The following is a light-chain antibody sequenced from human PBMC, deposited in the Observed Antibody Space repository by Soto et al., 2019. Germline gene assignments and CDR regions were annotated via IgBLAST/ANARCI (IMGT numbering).Light chain of an antibody. Sequence: DIQMTQSPSTLSASVGDRVTITCRASQNIIRWLAWYQQKPGKAPKLLIYDASNLESGVPSRFSGSGSGTEFTLTISSLHPDDFATYYCQQYNTYWTFGPGTKVDIK. V-gene: IGKV1-5*01. CDR1: QNIIRW. J-gene: IGKJ3*01. CDR3: QQYNTYWT. CDR2: DAS.